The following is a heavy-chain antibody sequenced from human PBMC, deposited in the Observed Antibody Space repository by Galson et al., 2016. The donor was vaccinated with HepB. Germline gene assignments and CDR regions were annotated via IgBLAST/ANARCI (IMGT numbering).Heavy chain of an antibody. V-gene: IGHV4-31*03. CDR2: IYYSGST. CDR1: GGSISSGGYY. D-gene: IGHD2-15*01. Sequence: TLSLTCTVSGGSISSGGYYWSWIRQDPGKGLEWIGYIYYSGSTYYNPSLKSRVLMSLDTSENQFSLKLSSVTAADTAVYYCARGYCSGGSCRHDAFDVWGQGTMVTVSS. J-gene: IGHJ3*01. CDR3: ARGYCSGGSCRHDAFDV.